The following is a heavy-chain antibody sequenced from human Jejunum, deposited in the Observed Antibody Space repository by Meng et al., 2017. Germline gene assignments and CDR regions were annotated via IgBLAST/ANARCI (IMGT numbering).Heavy chain of an antibody. D-gene: IGHD1-26*01. V-gene: IGHV4-61*08. Sequence: VHLEWSGPDLVTPSETLSLICTLSGGSVSRAGYQWGWIRQPPGKGLEWIGYASTNYNPSLKSRVTISLDTSRNQFSLSLSSVTAADTAVYYCARDHMGSLDYWGQGILVTVSS. CDR3: ARDHMGSLDY. J-gene: IGHJ4*02. CDR1: GGSVSRAGYQ. CDR2: AST.